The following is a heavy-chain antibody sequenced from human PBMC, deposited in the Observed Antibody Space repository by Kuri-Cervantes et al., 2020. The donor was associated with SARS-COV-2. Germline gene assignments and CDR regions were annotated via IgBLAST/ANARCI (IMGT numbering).Heavy chain of an antibody. CDR3: ARKRGYSYGDFDY. CDR1: GYTFTGYY. Sequence: GGSLRLSCKASGYTFTGYYMHWVRQAPGQGLEWMGWINPNSGGTNYAQKFQGRVAMTRDTSISTAYMELSRLRSDDTAVYYCARKRGYSYGDFDYWGQGTLVTVSS. D-gene: IGHD5-18*01. J-gene: IGHJ4*02. V-gene: IGHV1-2*02. CDR2: INPNSGGT.